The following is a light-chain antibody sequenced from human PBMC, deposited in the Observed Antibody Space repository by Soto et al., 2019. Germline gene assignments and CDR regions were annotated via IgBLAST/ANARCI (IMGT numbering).Light chain of an antibody. J-gene: IGLJ2*01. CDR2: EDN. Sequence: NFMLTQPHSVSESPGKTVTISCTGSSGSIVSNYVQWYQQRPGSAPTTVIYEDNRRPSGVPDRFSGSIDSSSNSASLTISGLKTEDEADYYCQSYDTSNVVFGGGTKRTVL. V-gene: IGLV6-57*02. CDR3: QSYDTSNVV. CDR1: SGSIVSNY.